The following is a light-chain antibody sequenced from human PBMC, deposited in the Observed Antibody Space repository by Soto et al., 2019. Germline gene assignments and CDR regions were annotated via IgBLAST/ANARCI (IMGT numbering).Light chain of an antibody. V-gene: IGKV3-20*01. CDR2: GAS. CDR3: QQYGTSPRT. Sequence: EIVLTQSPGTLSLSPGERATLSCRASQSVSTTYLAWCQQKPGQAPRLLIYGASSRATGIPDRFSGSGSGTDFTLTISRLEPEDFAVYYCQQYGTSPRTFGQGTKVE. CDR1: QSVSTTY. J-gene: IGKJ1*01.